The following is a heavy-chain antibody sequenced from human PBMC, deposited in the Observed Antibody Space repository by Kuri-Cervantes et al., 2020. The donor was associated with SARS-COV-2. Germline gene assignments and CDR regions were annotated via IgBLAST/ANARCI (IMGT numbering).Heavy chain of an antibody. Sequence: ASVKVSCKASGYTFTSYYMHWVRQAPGQGLEWMGIINPSGGSTSYAQKFQGRVTMTRDTSTSTVYMELSSLRSEDTAVYYCARESWGVAVAEMGIDYWGQGTLVTVSS. D-gene: IGHD6-19*01. CDR1: GYTFTSYY. V-gene: IGHV1-46*01. CDR3: ARESWGVAVAEMGIDY. CDR2: INPSGGST. J-gene: IGHJ4*02.